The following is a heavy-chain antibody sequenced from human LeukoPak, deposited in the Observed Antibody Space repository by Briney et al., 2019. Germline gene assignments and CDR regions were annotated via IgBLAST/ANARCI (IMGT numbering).Heavy chain of an antibody. CDR1: GYTFTDYY. CDR3: ARPGRYNWNDPYYFDY. D-gene: IGHD1-20*01. V-gene: IGHV1-2*02. CDR2: INPNSGGT. J-gene: IGHJ4*02. Sequence: GASVKVSCKASGYTFTDYYMHWVRQAPGQGLEWMGWINPNSGGTNYAQMFQGRVTMTRDTSISTAYMELSRLKSDDAAVYYCARPGRYNWNDPYYFDYWGQGTLVTVSS.